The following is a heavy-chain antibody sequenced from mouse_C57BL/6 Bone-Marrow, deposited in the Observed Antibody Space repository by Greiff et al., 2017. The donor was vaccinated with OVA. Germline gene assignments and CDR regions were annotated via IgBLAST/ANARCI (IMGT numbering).Heavy chain of an antibody. CDR1: GFSLTSYG. J-gene: IGHJ4*01. Sequence: VKLMESGPGLVQPSQSLSITCTVSGFSLTSYGVHWVRQSPGKGLEWLGVIWSGGSTDYNAAFISRLSISKDNSKSQVFFKMNSLQADDTAIYYCARKGYVAYYYAMDYWGQGTSVTVSS. V-gene: IGHV2-2*01. CDR3: ARKGYVAYYYAMDY. CDR2: IWSGGST. D-gene: IGHD3-1*01.